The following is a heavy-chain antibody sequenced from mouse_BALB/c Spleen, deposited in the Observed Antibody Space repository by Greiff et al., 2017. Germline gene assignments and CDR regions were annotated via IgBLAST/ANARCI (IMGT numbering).Heavy chain of an antibody. J-gene: IGHJ3*01. V-gene: IGHV5-9-4*01. CDR2: ISSGGSYT. CDR3: ARGYEWFAY. Sequence: EVQRVESGGGLVKPGGSLKLSCAASGFTFSSYAMSWVRQSPEKRLEWVAEISSGGSYTYYPDTVTGRFTISRDNAKNTLYLEMSSLRSEDTAMYYCARGYEWFAYWGQGTLVTVSA. D-gene: IGHD2-3*01. CDR1: GFTFSSYA.